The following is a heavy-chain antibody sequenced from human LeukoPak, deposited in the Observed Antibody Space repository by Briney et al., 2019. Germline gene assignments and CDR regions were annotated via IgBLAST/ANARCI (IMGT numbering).Heavy chain of an antibody. CDR3: ATGRKYGSGSYFDY. V-gene: IGHV1-69-2*01. CDR1: GYTFTDYY. J-gene: IGHJ4*02. Sequence: ASVKVSCKVSGYTFTDYYMHWVQQAPGKGLEWMGLVDPEDGETIYAEKFQGTVTITADTSTDTAYMELSSLRSEDTAVYYCATGRKYGSGSYFDYWGQGTLVTVSS. CDR2: VDPEDGET. D-gene: IGHD3-10*01.